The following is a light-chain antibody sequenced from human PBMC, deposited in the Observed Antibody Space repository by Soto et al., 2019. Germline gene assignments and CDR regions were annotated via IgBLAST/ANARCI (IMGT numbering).Light chain of an antibody. CDR1: SGHSNYI. J-gene: IGLJ2*01. V-gene: IGLV4-60*03. CDR2: IEATGGY. CDR3: EAWDRNSVV. Sequence: QPVLTQSSSASASLGSSVKLTCTLSSGHSNYIIAWHQQQPGKAPRYLMKIEATGGYSRGIGAPDRFSGSSSGADRYLTIPHVQAADEAAYYCEAWDRNSVVFGGGTKLTVL.